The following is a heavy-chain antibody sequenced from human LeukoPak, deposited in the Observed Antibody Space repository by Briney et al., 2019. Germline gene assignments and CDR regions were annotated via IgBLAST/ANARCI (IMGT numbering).Heavy chain of an antibody. CDR3: AKRPPGWFGELLDYFDY. CDR1: GFTFSSYA. CDR2: ITASGSST. J-gene: IGHJ4*02. Sequence: GGSLRLSCAASGFTFSSYAMTWVRQAPGKGLDWVATITASGSSTFHADSVKGRFTISRDNSKNTLYLLVDSLRAEDAAVYYCAKRPPGWFGELLDYFDYWGQGTLVTVSS. D-gene: IGHD3-10*01. V-gene: IGHV3-23*01.